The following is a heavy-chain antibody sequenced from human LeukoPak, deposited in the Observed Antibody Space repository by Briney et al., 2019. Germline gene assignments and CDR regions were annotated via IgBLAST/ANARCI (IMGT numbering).Heavy chain of an antibody. CDR1: GYTFTSYD. Sequence: EASVKVSCKASGYTFTSYDINWVRQATGQGLEWMGIINPSGGSTSYAQKFQGRVTMTRDTSTSTVYMELSSLRSEDTAVYYCAGIGVGATTRGAFDIWGQGTMVTVSS. CDR2: INPSGGST. D-gene: IGHD1-26*01. V-gene: IGHV1-46*01. J-gene: IGHJ3*02. CDR3: AGIGVGATTRGAFDI.